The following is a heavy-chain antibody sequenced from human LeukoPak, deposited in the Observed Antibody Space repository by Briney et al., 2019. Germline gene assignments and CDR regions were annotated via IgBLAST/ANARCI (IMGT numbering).Heavy chain of an antibody. CDR2: ISGRAGST. Sequence: GGSLRLSCAASGFTFTSYAMSWVRQAPGKGLEWVSTISGRAGSTYYADSVKGRFTISRDNSKNTLYLQINSLSAEDTALYYCAKEFSFGYYYDSSGYSDWGQGTLVTVSS. CDR3: AKEFSFGYYYDSSGYSD. D-gene: IGHD3-22*01. J-gene: IGHJ4*02. CDR1: GFTFTSYA. V-gene: IGHV3-23*01.